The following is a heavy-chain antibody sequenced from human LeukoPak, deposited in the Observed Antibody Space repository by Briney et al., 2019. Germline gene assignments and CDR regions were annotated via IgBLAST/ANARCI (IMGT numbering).Heavy chain of an antibody. Sequence: SETLSLTCTVSGGSISSGSYYWSWIWQPAGKGLEWIGRIYTSGSTNYNPSLKSRVTISVDTSKNQFSLKLSSVTAADTAVYYCARESMGQSSYYDILTGYYPTMDYWGQGTLVTVSS. CDR2: IYTSGST. V-gene: IGHV4-61*02. CDR3: ARESMGQSSYYDILTGYYPTMDY. D-gene: IGHD3-9*01. CDR1: GGSISSGSYY. J-gene: IGHJ4*02.